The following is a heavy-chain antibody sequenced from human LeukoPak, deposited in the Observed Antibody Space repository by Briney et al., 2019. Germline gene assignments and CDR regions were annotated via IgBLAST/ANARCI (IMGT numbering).Heavy chain of an antibody. CDR1: GGSISSYY. D-gene: IGHD5-18*01. V-gene: IGHV4-59*01. CDR2: IYYSGST. CDR3: ARAHGGYSYGPKWFDP. Sequence: SETLSLTCTVSGGSISSYYWSWIRQPPGRGLEWIGYIYYSGSTNYNPSLKSRVTISVDTSKNQFSLKLSSVTAADTAVYYCARAHGGYSYGPKWFDPWGQGTLVTVSS. J-gene: IGHJ5*02.